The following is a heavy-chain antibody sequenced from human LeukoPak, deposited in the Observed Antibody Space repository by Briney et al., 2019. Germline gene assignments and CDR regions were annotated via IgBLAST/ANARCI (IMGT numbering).Heavy chain of an antibody. Sequence: PSETLSLTCTVSGCSISSGSYYWSWIRQPAGKTLEWIGRIYTSGNTNYNPSLKSRVTISVDTSKNQFSLKLSSVTVADTAVYYCAAVADTADYYGMDVWGQGTTVTVSS. CDR3: AAVADTADYYGMDV. CDR1: GCSISSGSYY. D-gene: IGHD6-19*01. CDR2: IYTSGNT. J-gene: IGHJ6*02. V-gene: IGHV4-61*02.